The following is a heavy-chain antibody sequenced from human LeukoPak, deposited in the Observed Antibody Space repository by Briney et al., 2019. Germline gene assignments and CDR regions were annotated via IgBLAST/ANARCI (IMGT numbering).Heavy chain of an antibody. Sequence: GASVKVSCKASGGTFSSYAISWVRQAPGQGLEWMGGIIPIFGTANYAQKFQGRVTITADESTSTAYMELSSLRSEDTAVYCCASPTSRAAGTFHFQHWGQGTLVTVSS. D-gene: IGHD6-13*01. CDR1: GGTFSSYA. CDR3: ASPTSRAAGTFHFQH. J-gene: IGHJ1*01. CDR2: IIPIFGTA. V-gene: IGHV1-69*13.